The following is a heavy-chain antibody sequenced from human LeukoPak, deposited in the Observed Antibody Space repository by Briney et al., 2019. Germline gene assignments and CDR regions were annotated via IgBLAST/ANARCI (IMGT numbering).Heavy chain of an antibody. CDR3: ARDQEGFDY. Sequence: ASVKVSCKAPGYTFTSNYIHWVRQAPGQGLEWMGMIYPRDGSTSYAQKFQGRVTVTRDTSTSTVHMELSGLRSGDTAVYYCARDQEGFDYWGQGTLVTVSS. CDR1: GYTFTSNY. V-gene: IGHV1-46*01. J-gene: IGHJ4*02. CDR2: IYPRDGST.